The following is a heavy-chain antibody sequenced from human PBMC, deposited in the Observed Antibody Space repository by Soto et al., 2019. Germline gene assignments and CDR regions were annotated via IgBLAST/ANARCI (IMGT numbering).Heavy chain of an antibody. V-gene: IGHV4-39*01. D-gene: IGHD3-3*01. CDR3: ARPGIVDFWSGYSYYYGMDV. J-gene: IGHJ6*02. Sequence: SETLSLTCTVSGGSISSSSYYWGWIRQPPGKGLEWIGSIYYSGSTYYNPSLKGRVTISVDTSKNQFSLKLSSVTAADTAVYYCARPGIVDFWSGYSYYYGMDVWGQGTTVTVSS. CDR2: IYYSGST. CDR1: GGSISSSSYY.